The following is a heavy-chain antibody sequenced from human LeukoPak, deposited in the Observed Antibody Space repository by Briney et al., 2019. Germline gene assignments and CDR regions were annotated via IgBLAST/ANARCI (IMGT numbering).Heavy chain of an antibody. CDR1: GYTFTGYY. V-gene: IGHV1-2*02. Sequence: GASVKVSCKASGYTFTGYYMHWVRQAPGQGLEWMGWINPNSGGTNYAQRFQGRVTMTRDTSISTAYMELSRLRSDDTAVYYCAREFDSSCYYYYYYGMDVWGQGTTVTVSS. CDR3: AREFDSSCYYYYYYGMDV. CDR2: INPNSGGT. J-gene: IGHJ6*02. D-gene: IGHD3-22*01.